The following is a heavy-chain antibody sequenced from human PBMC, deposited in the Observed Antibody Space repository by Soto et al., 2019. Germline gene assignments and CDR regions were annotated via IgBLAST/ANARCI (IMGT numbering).Heavy chain of an antibody. Sequence: GGSLRLSCAASGFTFSSYGMHWVRQAPGKGLEWVAVIWYDGSNKYYADSVKGRFTISRDNSKNTLYLQMNSPRAEDTAVYYCARDQSSSTSCHDYWGQGTLVTVSS. D-gene: IGHD2-2*01. J-gene: IGHJ4*02. CDR2: IWYDGSNK. CDR1: GFTFSSYG. V-gene: IGHV3-33*01. CDR3: ARDQSSSTSCHDY.